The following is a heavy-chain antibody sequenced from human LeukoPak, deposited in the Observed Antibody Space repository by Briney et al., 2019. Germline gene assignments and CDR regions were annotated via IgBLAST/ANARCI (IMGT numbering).Heavy chain of an antibody. J-gene: IGHJ4*02. CDR2: IRGGSSDI. CDR1: GFTFSSYA. D-gene: IGHD1-26*01. Sequence: PGGSLRLSCAASGFTFSSYAMSWVRQAAGKGLEWVSYIRGGSSDIHYADSVKGRFTISRDDAKNSLYLQMNSLRAEDTAVYFCVRDHEWAFDYWGQGTLVTVSS. CDR3: VRDHEWAFDY. V-gene: IGHV3-21*05.